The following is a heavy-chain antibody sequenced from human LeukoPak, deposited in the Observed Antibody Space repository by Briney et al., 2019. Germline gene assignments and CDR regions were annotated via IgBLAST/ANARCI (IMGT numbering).Heavy chain of an antibody. Sequence: ASVKVSCKASGYTFTGYYMHWVRQAPGQGLEWMGWINPNSGGTNYAQKFQGRVTMTRDTSISTAYMELSRLRSDDTAVYYCVRGAGATISYYHYYMDVWGKGTTVTVSS. V-gene: IGHV1-2*02. CDR3: VRGAGATISYYHYYMDV. CDR1: GYTFTGYY. D-gene: IGHD1-26*01. J-gene: IGHJ6*03. CDR2: INPNSGGT.